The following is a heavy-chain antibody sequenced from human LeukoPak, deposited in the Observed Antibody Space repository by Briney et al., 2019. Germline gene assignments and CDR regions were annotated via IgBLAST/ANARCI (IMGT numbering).Heavy chain of an antibody. Sequence: PSETLSLTCAVYGGSFSGYYWSWIRQPPGKGLEWIGEINHSGSTNYNPSLKSRVTISVDTSKNQFSLKLSSVTVADTAVYYCARVRYYDSSGYYYPTRGWYFDLWGRGTLVTVSS. CDR2: INHSGST. CDR1: GGSFSGYY. D-gene: IGHD3-22*01. V-gene: IGHV4-34*01. CDR3: ARVRYYDSSGYYYPTRGWYFDL. J-gene: IGHJ2*01.